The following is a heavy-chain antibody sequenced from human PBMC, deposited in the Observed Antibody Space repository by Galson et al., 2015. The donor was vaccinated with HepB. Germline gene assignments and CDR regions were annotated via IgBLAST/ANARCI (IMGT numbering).Heavy chain of an antibody. D-gene: IGHD3-3*01. CDR3: ARDWSGYYDFWSGYYPDYYYYYMDV. J-gene: IGHJ6*03. CDR1: GFTFSSYS. CDR2: ISSSSSYI. V-gene: IGHV3-21*01. Sequence: SLRLSCAASGFTFSSYSMNWVRQAPGKGLEWVSSISSSSSYIYYADSVKGRFTISRDNAKNSLYLQMNSLRAEDTAVYYCARDWSGYYDFWSGYYPDYYYYYMDVWGKRTTVTVSS.